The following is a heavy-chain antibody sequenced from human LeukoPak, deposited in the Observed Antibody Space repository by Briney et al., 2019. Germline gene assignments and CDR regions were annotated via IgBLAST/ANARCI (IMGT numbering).Heavy chain of an antibody. D-gene: IGHD3-22*01. CDR1: GYTFTSYD. CDR3: AREEPYDSSGYYFVDY. J-gene: IGHJ4*02. V-gene: IGHV1-8*01. CDR2: MNPNSGNT. Sequence: VASVKVSCKASGYTFTSYDINWVRQATGQGLEWMGWMNPNSGNTGYAQKFQGRVTMTRNTSISTAYMELSRLRSDDTAVYYCAREEPYDSSGYYFVDYWGQGTLVTVSS.